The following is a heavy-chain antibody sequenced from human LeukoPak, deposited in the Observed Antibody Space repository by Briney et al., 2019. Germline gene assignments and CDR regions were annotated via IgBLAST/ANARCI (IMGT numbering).Heavy chain of an antibody. CDR3: ARGIAAAVDAFDI. D-gene: IGHD6-13*01. V-gene: IGHV1-8*02. CDR2: MNPNSGNT. CDR1: GYTFTGYY. J-gene: IGHJ3*02. Sequence: ASVKVSCKASGYTFTGYYMHWVRQAPGQGLEWMGWMNPNSGNTGYAQKFQGRVTMTRNTSISTAYMELSSLRSEDTAVYYCARGIAAAVDAFDIWGQGTMVTVSS.